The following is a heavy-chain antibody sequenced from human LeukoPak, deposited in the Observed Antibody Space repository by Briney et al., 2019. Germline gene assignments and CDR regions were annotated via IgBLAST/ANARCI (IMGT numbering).Heavy chain of an antibody. CDR3: ATVSKQLGRKYYDYYCMDV. CDR1: GYTLTELS. CDR2: FDPEDGET. J-gene: IGHJ6*03. V-gene: IGHV1-24*01. Sequence: ASLKVSRKVSGYTLTELSMHWVRQAAGQGLEWMGGFDPEDGETIYAQKFQGRVTMTEDTSTDTSYMELSSLTSEDTAVYYCATVSKQLGRKYYDYYCMDVWGKGTTVTVSS. D-gene: IGHD6-6*01.